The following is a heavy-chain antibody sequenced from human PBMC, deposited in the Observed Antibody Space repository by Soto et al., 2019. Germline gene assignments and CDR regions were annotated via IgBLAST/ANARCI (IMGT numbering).Heavy chain of an antibody. CDR3: AKAQYYYDSSGSRVRFREGYYFDY. Sequence: GGSLRLSCAASGFTFSSYAMSWVRQAPGKGLEWVSAISGSGGSTYYADSVKGRFTISRDNSKNTLYLQMNSLRAEDTAVYYCAKAQYYYDSSGSRVRFREGYYFDYWGQGTLVTVSS. V-gene: IGHV3-23*01. CDR2: ISGSGGST. J-gene: IGHJ4*02. CDR1: GFTFSSYA. D-gene: IGHD3-22*01.